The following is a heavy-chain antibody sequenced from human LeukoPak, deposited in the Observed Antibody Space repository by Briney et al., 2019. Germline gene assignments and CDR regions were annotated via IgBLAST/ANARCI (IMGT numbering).Heavy chain of an antibody. Sequence: ASVKVSCKASGYTFTGYYMHWVRQAPGRGLEWMGIINPSGGSTSYARKFQGRVTMTRDTSTSTVYMELSSLRSEDTAVYYCARRVRETGTTTEGYYYYYMDVWGKGTTVTVSS. CDR3: ARRVRETGTTTEGYYYYYMDV. CDR1: GYTFTGYY. V-gene: IGHV1-46*01. CDR2: INPSGGST. J-gene: IGHJ6*03. D-gene: IGHD1-1*01.